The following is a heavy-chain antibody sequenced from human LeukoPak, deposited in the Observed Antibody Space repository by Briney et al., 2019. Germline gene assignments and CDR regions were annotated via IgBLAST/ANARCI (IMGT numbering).Heavy chain of an antibody. CDR3: ARENAITMVRGVTRAFDY. J-gene: IGHJ4*02. V-gene: IGHV3-53*01. CDR1: GFTVSSNC. CDR2: IYSGGST. D-gene: IGHD3-10*01. Sequence: GGSLRLSCAASGFTVSSNCMSWVRQAPGKGLEWVSIIYSGGSTYYADSVKGRFTISRDNSKNTLYLQMNSLRAEDTAVYYCARENAITMVRGVTRAFDYWGQGTLVTVSS.